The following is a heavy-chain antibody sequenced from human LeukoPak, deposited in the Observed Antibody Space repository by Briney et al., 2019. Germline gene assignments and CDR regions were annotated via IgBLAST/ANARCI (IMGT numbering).Heavy chain of an antibody. Sequence: PGGSLRLSCTASGFTFGDYAMNWVRQAPGKGLEWVGFIRGKAYGGTTEYAASVKGRFTISRDDSKSIAYLQMNSLKTGDTAVYYCTRDLHDAYYYYYYMDVWGKGTTVTVSS. CDR1: GFTFGDYA. CDR3: TRDLHDAYYYYYYMDV. V-gene: IGHV3-49*04. J-gene: IGHJ6*03. CDR2: IRGKAYGGTT.